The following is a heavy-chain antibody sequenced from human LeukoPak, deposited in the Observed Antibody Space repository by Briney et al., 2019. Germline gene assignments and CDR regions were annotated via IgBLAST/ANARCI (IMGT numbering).Heavy chain of an antibody. V-gene: IGHV3-30*18. D-gene: IGHD1-26*01. J-gene: IGHJ4*02. Sequence: GRSLRLSCAASGFTFSSYGMHWVRQAPGKGLEWVAVISYDGTNKYYADSVRGRFTISRDNSKNTLYLQMNSLRAEDTAVYYCAKGLDSRRELAPFDYWGRGTLVTVSS. CDR1: GFTFSSYG. CDR3: AKGLDSRRELAPFDY. CDR2: ISYDGTNK.